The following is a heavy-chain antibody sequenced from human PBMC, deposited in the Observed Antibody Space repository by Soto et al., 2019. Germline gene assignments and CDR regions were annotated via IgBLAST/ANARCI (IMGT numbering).Heavy chain of an antibody. V-gene: IGHV3-23*01. D-gene: IGHD1-26*01. CDR1: GFIFENFG. Sequence: EVVLLESGGGLEQPGGSLRLSCAASGFIFENFGMSWVRQAPGKGLEWISSISGSGFKKYYADSVKGRFTISRDNSKSTVYLEVNNLRAEDTAVYHCAKNQGVELVPLATVDWFDPWGQGSVVTVSS. CDR3: AKNQGVELVPLATVDWFDP. CDR2: ISGSGFKK. J-gene: IGHJ5*02.